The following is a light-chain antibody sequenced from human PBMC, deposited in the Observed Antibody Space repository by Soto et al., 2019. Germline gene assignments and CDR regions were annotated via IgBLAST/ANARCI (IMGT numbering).Light chain of an antibody. CDR1: QSFTSSW. CDR2: CAS. J-gene: IGKJ1*01. Sequence: IVLTQSPGTLSFSPWERATLSCSSSQSFTSSWLGWCQQKPCHAPRVLSYCASRRATGIPDRFTGSGSGTDFTLTISRLEPEDFAVYYCQQYASSPWAFGQGTKVDIK. CDR3: QQYASSPWA. V-gene: IGKV3-20*01.